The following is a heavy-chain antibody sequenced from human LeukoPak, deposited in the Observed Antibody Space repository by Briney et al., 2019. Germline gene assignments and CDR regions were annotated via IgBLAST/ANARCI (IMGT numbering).Heavy chain of an antibody. Sequence: ASVKVSCKASGYTFTGYHMHWVRQAPGQGLEWMGRINPNSGDTNYAQKFQGRVAMTRDTSISTAFMELTRLRSDDTAVYYCARDYCSSTSCLFDYWGQGTLVTVSS. CDR1: GYTFTGYH. V-gene: IGHV1-2*06. D-gene: IGHD2-2*01. CDR2: INPNSGDT. J-gene: IGHJ4*02. CDR3: ARDYCSSTSCLFDY.